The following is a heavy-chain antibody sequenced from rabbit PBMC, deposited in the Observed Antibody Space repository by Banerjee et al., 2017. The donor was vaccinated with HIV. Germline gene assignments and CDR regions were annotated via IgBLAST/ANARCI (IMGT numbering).Heavy chain of an antibody. CDR3: ARDLPDIIGWNFGF. CDR1: GFSFTDKDV. CDR2: INTITGKA. Sequence: GGDLVKPGASLTLTCKASGFSFTDKDVMCWVRQAPGKGLEWIGCINTITGKAVYATWAKSRFTISRASSTTVFLQMTSLTAADTATYFCARDLPDIIGWNFGFWGQGTLVTVS. D-gene: IGHD1-1*01. J-gene: IGHJ3*01. V-gene: IGHV1S40*01.